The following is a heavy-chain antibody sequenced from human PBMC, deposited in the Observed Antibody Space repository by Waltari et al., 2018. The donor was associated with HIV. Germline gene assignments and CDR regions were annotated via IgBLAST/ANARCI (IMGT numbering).Heavy chain of an antibody. D-gene: IGHD1-26*01. Sequence: EVQLVASGGGLIEPGGSLRLSCAASGLPVRRNYMSWVRQAPGKGLEWVSVIYSGGSRYYADSVKGRFTISRDNSKNTLSLHMNSLGPEDTAVYYCARDPRSSGYYGMDVWGQGTTVTVSS. V-gene: IGHV3-53*01. CDR1: GLPVRRNY. J-gene: IGHJ6*02. CDR3: ARDPRSSGYYGMDV. CDR2: IYSGGSR.